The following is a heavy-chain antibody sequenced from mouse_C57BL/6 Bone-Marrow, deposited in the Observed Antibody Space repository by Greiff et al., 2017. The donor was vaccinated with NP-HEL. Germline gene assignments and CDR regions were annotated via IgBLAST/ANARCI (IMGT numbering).Heavy chain of an antibody. CDR2: IYPGNSDT. J-gene: IGHJ1*03. CDR3: TRESVLLRLWYFDV. CDR1: GYTFTSYW. V-gene: IGHV1-5*01. Sequence: EVQLQQSGTVLARPGASVKMSCKTSGYTFTSYWMHWVKQRPGQGLEWIGAIYPGNSDTSYNQKFKGKAKLTAVTSASTAYMELSSLTNEDSAVYYCTRESVLLRLWYFDVWGTGTTVIVSS. D-gene: IGHD1-2*01.